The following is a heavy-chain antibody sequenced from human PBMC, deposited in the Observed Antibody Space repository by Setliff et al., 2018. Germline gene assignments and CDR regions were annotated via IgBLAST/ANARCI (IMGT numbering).Heavy chain of an antibody. Sequence: SETLSLTCTVSGDSISDASIMAWIRQPPGKGLEFIGYVYDSGTTYYNPSLKSRVTISVDTSKNHFSLKLTSVTAADTAVYYCARTGTYRYFDYWGQGTRVTVSS. V-gene: IGHV4-38-2*02. CDR3: ARTGTYRYFDY. CDR2: VYDSGTT. CDR1: GDSISDASI. D-gene: IGHD1-1*01. J-gene: IGHJ4*02.